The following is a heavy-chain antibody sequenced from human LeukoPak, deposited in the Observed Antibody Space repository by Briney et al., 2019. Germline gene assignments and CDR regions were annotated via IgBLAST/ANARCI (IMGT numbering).Heavy chain of an antibody. CDR3: ARDGGRSGIAPGHPFEY. Sequence: SGGSLRLSCAASGFTFSSYGMHWVRQAPGKGLEWVAFIRYDGSNKYYADSVKGRFTISRDNSKNTLYLQMNSLRADDTAVYYCARDGGRSGIAPGHPFEYWGQGTLVTVSS. CDR1: GFTFSSYG. D-gene: IGHD6-6*01. CDR2: IRYDGSNK. V-gene: IGHV3-30*02. J-gene: IGHJ4*02.